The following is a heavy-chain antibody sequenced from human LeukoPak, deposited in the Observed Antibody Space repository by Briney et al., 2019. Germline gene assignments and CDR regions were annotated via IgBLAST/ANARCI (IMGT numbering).Heavy chain of an antibody. CDR2: IYYSGST. V-gene: IGHV4-39*01. J-gene: IGHJ4*02. D-gene: IGHD6-13*01. CDR1: GGSIISSSDY. Sequence: SETLSLTCMGTGGSIISSSDYCGWIRQPPGKGLEWIGTIYYSGSTYYNPSLKSRVTISVDTSKNLFSQKLSSVTAATAAVYYAASLARQYLVAHWGQGTLVTVSS. CDR3: ASLARQYLVAH.